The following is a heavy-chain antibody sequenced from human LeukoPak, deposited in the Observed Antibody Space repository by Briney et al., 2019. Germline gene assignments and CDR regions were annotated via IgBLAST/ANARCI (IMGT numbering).Heavy chain of an antibody. CDR1: GGSFSGYY. CDR3: ARQFLVGSTFHAFDL. V-gene: IGHV4-34*01. Sequence: SETLSLTCAVYGGSFSGYYWSWIRQPPGKGLEWIGEINHSGSTNYNPSLESRVTMSVDTSKKQFSLKLTSVTAADMAVYFCARQFLVGSTFHAFDLWGQGTRVTVSS. CDR2: INHSGST. J-gene: IGHJ3*01. D-gene: IGHD1-26*01.